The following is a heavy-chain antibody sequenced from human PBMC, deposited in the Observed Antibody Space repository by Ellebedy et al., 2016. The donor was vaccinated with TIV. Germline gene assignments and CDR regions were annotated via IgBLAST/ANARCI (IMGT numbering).Heavy chain of an antibody. V-gene: IGHV3-48*02. J-gene: IGHJ4*02. CDR2: ITGTSNTK. CDR3: VRGALIGTTRYFDF. Sequence: PGGSLRLSCAASGFSFSSYSMNWVRQTPEKRLEWISYITGTSNTKFYADSMDGRFTISRDNAKSSLYLEVNSLRDEDTTIYYCVRGALIGTTRYFDFWGQGTLVTVSS. D-gene: IGHD1-20*01. CDR1: GFSFSSYS.